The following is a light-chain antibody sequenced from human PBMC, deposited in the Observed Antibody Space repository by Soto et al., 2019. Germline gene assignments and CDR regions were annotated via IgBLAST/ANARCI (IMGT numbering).Light chain of an antibody. CDR3: SSYTSSSPLSV. Sequence: QSALTQPASVSGSPGQSITISCTGTSSDVGGYNYVSWYQQHPGKAPKLMIYDVSNRPPGVSNRFSGSKSGNTASLTISGLQAEDEADYYCSSYTSSSPLSVFGTGTKVTVL. CDR1: SSDVGGYNY. CDR2: DVS. V-gene: IGLV2-14*01. J-gene: IGLJ1*01.